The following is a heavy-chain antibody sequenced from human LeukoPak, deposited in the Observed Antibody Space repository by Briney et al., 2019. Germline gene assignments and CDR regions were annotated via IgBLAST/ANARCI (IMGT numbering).Heavy chain of an antibody. CDR1: GFTFNNYA. Sequence: GGSLRLSCAASGFTFNNYAMSWVRQAPGRGLEWVSAISSGGDYTNSADSVKGRFTISRDNSKNTLYLQMNSLRAEDTAVYYCAREGGPSHFDYWGQGTLVTVSS. CDR2: ISSGGDYT. CDR3: AREGGPSHFDY. D-gene: IGHD6-6*01. V-gene: IGHV3-23*01. J-gene: IGHJ4*02.